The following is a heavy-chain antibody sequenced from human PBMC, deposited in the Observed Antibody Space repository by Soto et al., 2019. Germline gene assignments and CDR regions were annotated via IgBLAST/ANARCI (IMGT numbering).Heavy chain of an antibody. CDR2: ISGSGGST. CDR3: ATRLGYCSGGSCYRPYYFDY. Sequence: EVQLLESGGGLVQPGGSLRLSCAASGFTFSSYAMSWVRQAPGKGLEWVSAISGSGGSTYYADSVKGRFTISRDNSKNTRYLQMNSLRAEDTAVYYCATRLGYCSGGSCYRPYYFDYWGQGTLVTVSS. J-gene: IGHJ4*02. D-gene: IGHD2-15*01. CDR1: GFTFSSYA. V-gene: IGHV3-23*01.